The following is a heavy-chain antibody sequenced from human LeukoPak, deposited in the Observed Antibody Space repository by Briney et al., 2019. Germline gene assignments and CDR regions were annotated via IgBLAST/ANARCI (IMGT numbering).Heavy chain of an antibody. V-gene: IGHV3-30*03. Sequence: PGGSLRLSCAASGFTFSNYGMHWVRQAPGKGLEWVAVISYDGSNKYYVDSVKGRFTISRDNSRTTLYLQMNSLRAEDTAVYYCARVGYCSGGSCYPDYYYFYGMDVWGQGTTVTVSS. CDR2: ISYDGSNK. D-gene: IGHD2-15*01. CDR1: GFTFSNYG. J-gene: IGHJ6*02. CDR3: ARVGYCSGGSCYPDYYYFYGMDV.